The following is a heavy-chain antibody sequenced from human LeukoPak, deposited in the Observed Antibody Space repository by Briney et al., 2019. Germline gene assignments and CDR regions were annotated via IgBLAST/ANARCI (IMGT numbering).Heavy chain of an antibody. J-gene: IGHJ4*02. D-gene: IGHD5-12*01. CDR3: ARDNSGYDYGPYYFDY. CDR1: GGSFSSYT. Sequence: SETLCLTCAVSGGSFSSYTWSWIRQPAGKGLEWVWRIYTSRSTNYKPSLKSRVTMSVDTSKNQFSLKLSSVTAADTAVYYCARDNSGYDYGPYYFDYWGQGTRVTVSS. V-gene: IGHV4-4*07. CDR2: IYTSRST.